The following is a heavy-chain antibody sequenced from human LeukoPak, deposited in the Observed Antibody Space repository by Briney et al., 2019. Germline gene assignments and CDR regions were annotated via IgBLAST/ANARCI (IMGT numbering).Heavy chain of an antibody. CDR1: GGSISSGDYY. CDR2: IYYSGST. D-gene: IGHD5-18*01. CDR3: AREQRDIQLWSHYFDY. J-gene: IGHJ4*02. V-gene: IGHV4-30-4*01. Sequence: SETLSLTCTVSGGSISSGDYYWSWIRQPPGKGLEWIGYIYYSGSTYYNPSLKSRVTISVDTSKNQFSLKLSSVTAADTAVYYCAREQRDIQLWSHYFDYWGQGTLVTVSS.